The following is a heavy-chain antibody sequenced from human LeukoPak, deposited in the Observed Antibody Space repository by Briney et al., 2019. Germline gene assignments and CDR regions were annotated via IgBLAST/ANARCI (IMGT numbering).Heavy chain of an antibody. V-gene: IGHV4-61*02. CDR2: IYTSGST. CDR3: ARAHRDSGTSYYYYYMDV. J-gene: IGHJ6*03. Sequence: PSETLSLTCTVSGGSISSGSYYWSWIRQPAGKGLEWIGRIYTSGSTNYNPSLKSRVTISVDTSKNQFSLKLSSVTAADTAVYYCARAHRDSGTSYYYYYMDVWGKGTTLTVSS. D-gene: IGHD4-23*01. CDR1: GGSISSGSYY.